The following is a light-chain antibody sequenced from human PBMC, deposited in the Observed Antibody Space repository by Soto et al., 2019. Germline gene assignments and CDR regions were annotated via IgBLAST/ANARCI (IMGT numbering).Light chain of an antibody. J-gene: IGKJ1*01. V-gene: IGKV3D-15*02. CDR2: GAS. Sequence: EIVMTQSPATLSVSPGERATLSCRASQSVNIYLARYQQKPGQAPRLLIFGASSRATGIPARFSGSGSGTEFNLTISSLQSEDFAVYYCQQYGSSPGTFGQGTKVDIK. CDR1: QSVNIY. CDR3: QQYGSSPGT.